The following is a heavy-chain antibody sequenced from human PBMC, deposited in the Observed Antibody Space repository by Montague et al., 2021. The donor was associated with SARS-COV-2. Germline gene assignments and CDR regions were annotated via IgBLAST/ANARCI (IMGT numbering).Heavy chain of an antibody. CDR2: VDYSGNT. CDR1: GGSISGSSDY. CDR3: ARREYSYGLGY. V-gene: IGHV4-39*01. J-gene: IGHJ4*02. D-gene: IGHD5-18*01. Sequence: SETLSLTCTVTGGSISGSSDYWGWIRQSPGKGLEWIGSVDYSGNTYYSPSLKSRLTIAVDTSKNQFSLKLNSVAAADTALYYCARREYSYGLGYWGQGTLVTVSS.